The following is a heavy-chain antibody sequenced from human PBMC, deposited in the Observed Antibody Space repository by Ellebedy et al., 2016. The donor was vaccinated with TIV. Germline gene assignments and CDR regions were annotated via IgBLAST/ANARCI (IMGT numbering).Heavy chain of an antibody. Sequence: ASVKVSXKASRYAFHSYDINWVRQAPGQGLEWMGIINPSGGSPTYAQKFQGRLTLTRDRSTNTGYMELRSLTSDDTAIYYCAIWALRGPSDYWGQGALVTVSS. CDR1: RYAFHSYD. J-gene: IGHJ4*02. CDR2: INPSGGSP. D-gene: IGHD3-16*01. V-gene: IGHV1-46*02. CDR3: AIWALRGPSDY.